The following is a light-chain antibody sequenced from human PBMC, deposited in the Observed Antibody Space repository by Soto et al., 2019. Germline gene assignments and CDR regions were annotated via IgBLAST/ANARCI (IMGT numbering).Light chain of an antibody. CDR2: EVS. J-gene: IGLJ1*01. CDR1: SSEVGAYNY. Sequence: QYVLTQPPSASGSPGQSVTISCTGTSSEVGAYNYVSWYQQLPGKAPKLIIYEVSKRPSGVPDRFSGSKSGNTASLTVSGLQSEDEADYYCTSYAGTYSFFYVFGTGTKVTVL. V-gene: IGLV2-8*01. CDR3: TSYAGTYSFFYV.